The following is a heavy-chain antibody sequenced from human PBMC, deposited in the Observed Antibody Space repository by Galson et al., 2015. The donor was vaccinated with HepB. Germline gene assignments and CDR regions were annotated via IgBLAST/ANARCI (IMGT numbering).Heavy chain of an antibody. CDR1: GFTFSGSA. Sequence: SLRLSCAASGFTFSGSAIHWVRQASGNGPEWICHIRSKATNYAALYVPSLKGRFTISRDDSKNMAYLHMRSLKTDDTAVYYCVRSGDFSGYSSRWGQGTLVTVSS. CDR3: VRSGDFSGYSSR. V-gene: IGHV3-73*01. D-gene: IGHD6-13*01. J-gene: IGHJ4*02. CDR2: IRSKATNYAA.